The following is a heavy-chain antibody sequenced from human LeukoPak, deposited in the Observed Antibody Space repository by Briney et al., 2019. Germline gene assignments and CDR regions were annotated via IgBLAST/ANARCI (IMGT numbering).Heavy chain of an antibody. D-gene: IGHD4-17*01. CDR3: ARHKAYGDSWFDP. CDR1: GGSFSGYY. V-gene: IGHV4-34*01. CDR2: INHSGST. J-gene: IGHJ5*02. Sequence: SETLSLTCAVYGGSFSGYYWSWIRQPPGKGLEWIGEINHSGSTNYNPSLKSRVTISVDTSKNQFSLKVSSVTAADTAVYYCARHKAYGDSWFDPWGQGTLVTVSS.